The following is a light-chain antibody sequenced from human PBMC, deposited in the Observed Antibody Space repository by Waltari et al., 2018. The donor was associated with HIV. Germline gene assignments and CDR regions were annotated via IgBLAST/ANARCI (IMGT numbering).Light chain of an antibody. CDR2: EVS. V-gene: IGLV2-14*03. Sequence: QSALTQPASVSGSPGQSITISCTGTSSDVGTYNYVSWYQQRPGKAPKLMIYEVSNRPSGVSNRFSGSKSGNTASLTISGLQAEDEADYYCSSYTGSSRVFGGGTKLTVL. CDR1: SSDVGTYNY. CDR3: SSYTGSSRV. J-gene: IGLJ3*02.